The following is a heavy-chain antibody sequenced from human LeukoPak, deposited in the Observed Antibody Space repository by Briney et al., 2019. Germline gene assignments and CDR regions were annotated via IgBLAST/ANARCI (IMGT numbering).Heavy chain of an antibody. V-gene: IGHV4-59*01. CDR3: ARDAGYCSSTSCYLYGLDV. D-gene: IGHD2-2*01. Sequence: PSETLSLTCTVSGGSISSYYWSWIRQPPGNGLEWIGYIYYSGSTNYNPPLKSRVTISVDTSKNQFSLKLSSVTAADTGVYYCARDAGYCSSTSCYLYGLDVWGQGTTVTVSS. J-gene: IGHJ6*02. CDR2: IYYSGST. CDR1: GGSISSYY.